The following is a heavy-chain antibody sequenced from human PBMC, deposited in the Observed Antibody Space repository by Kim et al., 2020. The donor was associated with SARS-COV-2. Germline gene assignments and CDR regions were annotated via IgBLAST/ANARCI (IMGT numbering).Heavy chain of an antibody. V-gene: IGHV4-34*01. D-gene: IGHD3-3*01. CDR3: ARALRNYDFWSGTTNWFDP. Sequence: SETLSLTCAVYGGSFSGYYWSWIRQPPGKGLEWIGEINHSGSTNYNPSLKSRVTISVDTSKNQFSLKLSSVTAADTAVYYCARALRNYDFWSGTTNWFDPWGQGTLVTVSS. CDR2: INHSGST. J-gene: IGHJ5*02. CDR1: GGSFSGYY.